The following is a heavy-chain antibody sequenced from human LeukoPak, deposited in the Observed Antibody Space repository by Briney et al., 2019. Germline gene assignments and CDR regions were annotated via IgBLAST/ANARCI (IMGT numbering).Heavy chain of an antibody. J-gene: IGHJ4*02. CDR3: ARDSDYGDYD. CDR1: GLTFSRNW. V-gene: IGHV3-7*01. D-gene: IGHD4-17*01. CDR2: IKHYGTEK. Sequence: GGAWRLSCAGSGLTFSRNWMSWVGQAPGKGLEWVANIKHYGTEKYYLSSVKGRFIISRDNAKNSLYLQMNSLRIEDTAVYYCARDSDYGDYDWGQGTLVTVSS.